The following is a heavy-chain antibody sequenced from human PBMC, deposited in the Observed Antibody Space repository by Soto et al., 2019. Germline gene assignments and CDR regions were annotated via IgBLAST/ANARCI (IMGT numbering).Heavy chain of an antibody. CDR1: GGTFSSYA. CDR2: ITPIFGTA. Sequence: SVKVSCKASGGTFSSYAISWVRQAPGQGLEWMGGITPIFGTANYAQKFQGRVTITADESTSTAYMELSSLRSEDTAVYYCASGGYYYDSSGYYYWFDPWGQGTLVTVSS. J-gene: IGHJ5*02. CDR3: ASGGYYYDSSGYYYWFDP. V-gene: IGHV1-69*13. D-gene: IGHD3-22*01.